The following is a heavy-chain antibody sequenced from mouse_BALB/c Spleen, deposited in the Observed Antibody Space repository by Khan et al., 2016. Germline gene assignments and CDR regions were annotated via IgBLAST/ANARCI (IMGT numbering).Heavy chain of an antibody. J-gene: IGHJ2*01. CDR3: DIEWDEDN. Sequence: QIQLVQSGPVLKKPGETVKISCKASGYTFTAYSMHWVKQAPGKALKWLAWINTESAEPTSAAAFNGRFAFSFATSASTAFFQLNHLSNDDTATSVCDIEWDEDNWGEGTTVTGTS. CDR2: INTESAEP. CDR1: GYTFTAYS. V-gene: IGHV9-2-1*01. D-gene: IGHD4-1*01.